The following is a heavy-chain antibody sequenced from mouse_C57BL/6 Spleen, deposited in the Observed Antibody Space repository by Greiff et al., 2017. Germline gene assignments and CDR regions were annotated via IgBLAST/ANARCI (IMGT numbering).Heavy chain of an antibody. J-gene: IGHJ3*01. Sequence: QVQLQQPGAELVRPGTSVKLSCKASGYTFTSYWMHWVKQRPGQGLEWIGVIDPSDSYTNYNQKFKGKATLTVDTSASTAYMQLSSLTSEDSAVYYCASEYPFAYWGKGTLVTVSA. CDR1: GYTFTSYW. CDR2: IDPSDSYT. D-gene: IGHD5-1*01. CDR3: ASEYPFAY. V-gene: IGHV1-59*01.